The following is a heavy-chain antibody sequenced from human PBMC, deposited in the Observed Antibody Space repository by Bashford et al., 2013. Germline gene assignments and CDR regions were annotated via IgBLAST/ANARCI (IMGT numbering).Heavy chain of an antibody. CDR2: VYHTGSS. Sequence: RQAPGKGLEWIGNVYHTGSSNSNPSLKNRVSMSIDTSKNQFSLQLNSVTAADTAVYYCARDQIFDPWGQGTLVTVSS. J-gene: IGHJ5*02. V-gene: IGHV4-59*01. CDR3: ARDQIFDP.